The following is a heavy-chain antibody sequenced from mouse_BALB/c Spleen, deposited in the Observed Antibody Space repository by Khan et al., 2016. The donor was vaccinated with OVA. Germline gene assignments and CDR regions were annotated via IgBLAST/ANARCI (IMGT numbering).Heavy chain of an antibody. CDR2: IYYSGTV. CDR1: GISITSGNYR. CDR3: ARDSGSLYWFFDV. Sequence: EVKLQESGPGLVKPSQTVSLTCTVTGISITSGNYRWSWIRQFPGNKLEWIGNIYYSGTVTYNPSLTSRTTITRDTSKNQFFLEMNSLTAEDTATYYCARDSGSLYWFFDVWGAGTTVTVSS. J-gene: IGHJ1*01. V-gene: IGHV3-5*02. D-gene: IGHD1-1*01.